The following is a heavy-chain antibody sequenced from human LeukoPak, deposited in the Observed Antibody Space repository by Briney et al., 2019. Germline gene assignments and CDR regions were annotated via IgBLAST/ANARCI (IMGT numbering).Heavy chain of an antibody. CDR2: ISYDGSNK. D-gene: IGHD6-6*01. V-gene: IGHV3-30*03. Sequence: GGSLRLSCAASGFTFSSYGMHWVRQAPGKGLEWVAVISYDGSNKGYADSVKGRFTLSRDNSKNTLYLHMNSLRAEDTAVYYCARGIAARLHYGMDVWGQGTTVTVSS. CDR3: ARGIAARLHYGMDV. J-gene: IGHJ6*02. CDR1: GFTFSSYG.